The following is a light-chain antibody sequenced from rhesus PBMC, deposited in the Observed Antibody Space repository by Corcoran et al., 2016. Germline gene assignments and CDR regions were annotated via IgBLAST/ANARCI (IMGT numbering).Light chain of an antibody. CDR2: SAY. Sequence: EIVMTQSPATLSLSPGETATLSCRASESVGSYLAWYQQKPGQAPKLFVHSAYFRATGIPERFSGDGSRTEFTLTISSLEPEDVGVYHCQQYNDLLLTFGGGTKVELK. J-gene: IGKJ4*01. CDR1: ESVGSY. CDR3: QQYNDLLLT. V-gene: IGKV3-40*03.